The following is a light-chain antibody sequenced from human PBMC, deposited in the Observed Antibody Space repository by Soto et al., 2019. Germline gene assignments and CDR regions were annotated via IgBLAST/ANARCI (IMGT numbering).Light chain of an antibody. V-gene: IGKV3-15*01. CDR1: QSVSSN. Sequence: EIVMTQSPATLSVSPGERATLSCRASQSVSSNLAWYQQKPGQAPRLLIYGASTRATGIPARFSGSGSGTEFTLNISSLQSEDFAVYYCQQYNNWPFTFGPGTKVEIK. CDR2: GAS. CDR3: QQYNNWPFT. J-gene: IGKJ3*01.